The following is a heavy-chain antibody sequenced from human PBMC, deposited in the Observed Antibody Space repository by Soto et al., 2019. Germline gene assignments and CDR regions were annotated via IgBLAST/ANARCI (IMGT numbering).Heavy chain of an antibody. D-gene: IGHD6-19*01. J-gene: IGHJ4*02. Sequence: ASVKVSCKASGYTFTSYYMHWVRQAPGQGLEWMGIINPSGGSTSYAQKFQGRVTMTRDTSTSTVYMELSGLRSEDTAVYYCARSVLSSGWLYYFDYWGQGTLVTVSS. CDR2: INPSGGST. V-gene: IGHV1-46*01. CDR3: ARSVLSSGWLYYFDY. CDR1: GYTFTSYY.